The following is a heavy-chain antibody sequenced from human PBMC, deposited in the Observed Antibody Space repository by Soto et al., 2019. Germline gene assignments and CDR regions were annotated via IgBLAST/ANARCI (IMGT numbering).Heavy chain of an antibody. CDR1: GGSISSGGYY. CDR2: IYYSGST. D-gene: IGHD3-3*01. Sequence: SETLSLTCTVSGGSISSGGYYWSWIRQHPGKGLEWIGYIYYSGSTYYNPSLKSRVTISVDTSKNQFSLKLSSVTAADTAVYYCARGVYYDFWSGYSYYFDYWGQGTLVTVSS. J-gene: IGHJ4*02. CDR3: ARGVYYDFWSGYSYYFDY. V-gene: IGHV4-31*03.